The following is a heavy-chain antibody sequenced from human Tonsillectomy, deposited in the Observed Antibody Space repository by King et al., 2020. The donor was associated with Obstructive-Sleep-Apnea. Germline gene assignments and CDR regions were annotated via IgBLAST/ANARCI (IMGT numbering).Heavy chain of an antibody. Sequence: VQLVESGAEVKKPGASVKVSCKASGYTFTDYYMHWVRQAPGHELEWMGWINGDSGVTNYAQKFQGRVTMTRDTSISTAYMELRRLISDDTAVYFCASDDRATGYDRITMIGGYWAPGPLVSVSS. CDR3: ASDDRATGYDRITMIGGY. V-gene: IGHV1-2*02. D-gene: IGHD3-10*01. CDR2: INGDSGVT. CDR1: GYTFTDYY. J-gene: IGHJ4*02.